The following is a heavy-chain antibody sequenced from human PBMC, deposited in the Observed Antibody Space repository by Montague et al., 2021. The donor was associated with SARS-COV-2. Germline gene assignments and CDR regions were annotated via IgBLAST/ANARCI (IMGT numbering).Heavy chain of an antibody. CDR2: VTTSGTT. CDR1: GGSITGFS. CDR3: ARTPTRPLSLDS. V-gene: IGHV4-4*07. Sequence: SETLSLTCAVSGGSITGFSWSWVRQPAGKGLEWIGRVTTSGTTXXXPSXRSRVTMSVDTCKNQSSLNLNSVTAADTAIYYCARTPTRPLSLDSWGQGTLVTVSS. J-gene: IGHJ4*02. D-gene: IGHD6-6*01.